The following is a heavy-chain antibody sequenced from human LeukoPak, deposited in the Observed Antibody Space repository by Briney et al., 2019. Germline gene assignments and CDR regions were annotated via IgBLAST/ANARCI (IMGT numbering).Heavy chain of an antibody. CDR2: IYSDGST. D-gene: IGHD7-27*01. Sequence: GGSLGLSCAASEFTVSSNYMSWVRQAPGKGLEWVSVIYSDGSTYYADSVKGRYSISRGNSKNMLYLQMNSLRADDTAVYYCAKELLVGTAFDIWGQGTMVTVSS. V-gene: IGHV3-53*01. CDR3: AKELLVGTAFDI. CDR1: EFTVSSNY. J-gene: IGHJ3*02.